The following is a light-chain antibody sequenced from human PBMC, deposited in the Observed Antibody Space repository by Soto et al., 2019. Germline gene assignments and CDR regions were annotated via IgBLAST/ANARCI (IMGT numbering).Light chain of an antibody. CDR3: QQYGGSPLVT. CDR2: GAS. Sequence: EIVLTQSPGTLSLSPGERTTLSCRASQSVRNNYIAWYQQKPGQAPRLLIYGASTRATGIPDRFSGRGAGTDFTLTITRLEPEDSAVYYCQQYGGSPLVTFGGGTKVEIK. V-gene: IGKV3-20*01. CDR1: QSVRNNY. J-gene: IGKJ4*01.